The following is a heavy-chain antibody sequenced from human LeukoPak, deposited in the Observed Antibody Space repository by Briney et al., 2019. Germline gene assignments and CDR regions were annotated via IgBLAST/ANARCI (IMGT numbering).Heavy chain of an antibody. CDR3: WAVGASTAEL. D-gene: IGHD1-26*01. J-gene: IGHJ4*02. CDR1: GYTFTSYY. CDR2: INPSGGST. V-gene: IGHV1-46*01. Sequence: ASVKVSCNASGYTFTSYYMHRVRQAPGQGLEWMGIINPSGGSTSYAQKFQGRVTMTRDTSTSTVYMELSSLRSEDTAVYYCWAVGASTAELWGQGTLVTVSS.